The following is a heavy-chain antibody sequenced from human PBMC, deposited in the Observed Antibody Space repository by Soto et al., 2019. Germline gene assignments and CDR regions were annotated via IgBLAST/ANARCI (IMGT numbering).Heavy chain of an antibody. CDR3: ARDFTGWPLDGVDY. CDR1: GYTFTSYA. J-gene: IGHJ4*02. CDR2: ISAYNGNT. V-gene: IGHV1-18*01. Sequence: QVQLVQSGAEVKKPGASVKVSCKASGYTFTSYAISWVRQAPGQGLEWMGWISAYNGNTNYAQNLRGRVTMTTDASTRTAYMELRSLRYDDTAMYYCARDFTGWPLDGVDYWGQGTQVTVSS. D-gene: IGHD3-16*01.